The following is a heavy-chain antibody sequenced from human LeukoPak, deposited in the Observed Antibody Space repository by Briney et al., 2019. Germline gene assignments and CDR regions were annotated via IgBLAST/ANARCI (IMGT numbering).Heavy chain of an antibody. J-gene: IGHJ4*02. Sequence: GGSLRLSCAASGFTFSSYWMHWVRQAPGKGLVWVSRINSDGSRTSYADSVTGRFTISRDNAKNTVYLQMNTLRAEDTAVYYCARHAIAVRAARVGFDYWGQGTLVTVSS. CDR3: ARHAIAVRAARVGFDY. V-gene: IGHV3-74*01. D-gene: IGHD6-19*01. CDR2: INSDGSRT. CDR1: GFTFSSYW.